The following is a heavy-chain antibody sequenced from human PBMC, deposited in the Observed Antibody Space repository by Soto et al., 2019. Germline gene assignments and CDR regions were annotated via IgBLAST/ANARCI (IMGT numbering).Heavy chain of an antibody. V-gene: IGHV3-33*01. CDR1: GFSFSSYG. CDR2: IWYDGSNE. CDR3: ATGQTAMANCFDY. J-gene: IGHJ4*02. Sequence: QVQLVESGGGVVQPGRSLRLSCAASGFSFSSYGMHWVRQAPGKGLEWVAVIWYDGSNEYYADSVKARFSISRDNSKNTLFLQMSRLKVEDTALYYCATGQTAMANCFDYCGQGTLVTVSP. D-gene: IGHD5-18*01.